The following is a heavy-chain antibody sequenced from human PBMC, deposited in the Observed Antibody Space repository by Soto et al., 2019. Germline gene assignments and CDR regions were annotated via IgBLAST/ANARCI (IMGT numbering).Heavy chain of an antibody. CDR2: ISYDGDKR. CDR1: GFTFTTYG. J-gene: IGHJ3*01. CDR3: EKEISYYYDTRGYFPAFDV. Sequence: PGGSLRLSCAASGFTFTTYGMAWVRQAPGKGLEWEALISYDGDKRFHADSVKGRFTISRDNSKNTLYLQMNSLRPEDTAVYYCEKEISYYYDTRGYFPAFDVWGQGTMVTVSS. D-gene: IGHD3-22*01. V-gene: IGHV3-30*18.